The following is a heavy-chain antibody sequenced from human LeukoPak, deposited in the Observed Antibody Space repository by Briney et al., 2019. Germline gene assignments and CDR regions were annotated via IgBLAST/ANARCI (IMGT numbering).Heavy chain of an antibody. J-gene: IGHJ4*02. D-gene: IGHD5-18*01. V-gene: IGHV4-34*01. CDR1: GGSFSGYY. Sequence: SETLSLTCAVYGGSFSGYYWSWIRQPPGKGLEWIGEINHSGSTNYNPSLKSRVTISVGTSKNQFSLKLSSVTAADTAVYYCARGGIQLWLAFYYWGQGTLVTVSS. CDR2: INHSGST. CDR3: ARGGIQLWLAFYY.